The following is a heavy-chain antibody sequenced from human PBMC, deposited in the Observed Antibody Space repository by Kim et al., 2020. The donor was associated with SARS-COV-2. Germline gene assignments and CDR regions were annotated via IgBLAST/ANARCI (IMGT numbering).Heavy chain of an antibody. V-gene: IGHV3-43D*03. CDR3: AKGYPRFSNYYYGMDV. Sequence: GGSLRLSCAASGFTFDDYAMHWVRQAPGKGLEWVSLISWDGGSTYYADSVKGRFTISRDNSKNSLYLQMNSLRAEDTALYYCAKGYPRFSNYYYGMDVWGQGTTVTVSS. CDR2: ISWDGGST. D-gene: IGHD2-15*01. CDR1: GFTFDDYA. J-gene: IGHJ6*02.